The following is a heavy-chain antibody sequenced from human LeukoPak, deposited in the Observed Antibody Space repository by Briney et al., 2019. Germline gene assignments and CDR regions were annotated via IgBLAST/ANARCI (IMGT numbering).Heavy chain of an antibody. V-gene: IGHV4-39*02. Sequence: SETLSLTWTVSVGSISRSTYYWAWIRQPPGKGLEWIGSVYYGRSPYFNPSLESRATISVDTSKNHFSLKMSSVTAADTAVYYCARSSGTGTFSYWGQGTLVTVSS. CDR1: VGSISRSTYY. J-gene: IGHJ4*02. CDR3: ARSSGTGTFSY. D-gene: IGHD6-25*01. CDR2: VYYGRSP.